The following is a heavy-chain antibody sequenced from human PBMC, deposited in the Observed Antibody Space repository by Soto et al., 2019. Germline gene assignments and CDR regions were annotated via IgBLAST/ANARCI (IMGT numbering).Heavy chain of an antibody. Sequence: GGSLRLSCAASGFTFSNAWMNWVRQAPGKGLEWVGRIKSKTDGGTTDYAAPVKGRFTISRDDSKNTLYLQMNSLKTEDTAVYYCTTRITMVRGVITDVNDYWGQGTLVTVSS. CDR2: IKSKTDGGTT. D-gene: IGHD3-10*01. J-gene: IGHJ4*02. V-gene: IGHV3-15*07. CDR3: TTRITMVRGVITDVNDY. CDR1: GFTFSNAW.